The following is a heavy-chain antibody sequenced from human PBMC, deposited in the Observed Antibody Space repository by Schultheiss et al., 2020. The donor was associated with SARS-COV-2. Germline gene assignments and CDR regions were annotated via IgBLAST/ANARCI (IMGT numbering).Heavy chain of an antibody. CDR2: IYSGGST. D-gene: IGHD2-2*01. Sequence: GESLKISCAASGFTFSSYAMSWVRQAPGKGLEWVSVIYSGGSTYYADSVKGRFTISRDNAKNSLYLQMNSLRAEDTAVYYCAKMSGLSLHLVVPAALHYWGQGTLVTVSS. CDR3: AKMSGLSLHLVVPAALHY. J-gene: IGHJ4*02. V-gene: IGHV3-23*03. CDR1: GFTFSSYA.